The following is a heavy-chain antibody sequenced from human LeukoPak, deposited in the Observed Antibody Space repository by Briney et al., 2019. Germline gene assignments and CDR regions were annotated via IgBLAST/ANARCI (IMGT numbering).Heavy chain of an antibody. CDR3: ASHSHNWFDP. CDR2: IYTSGST. V-gene: IGHV4-61*02. Sequence: SETLSLTCTVSGGSISSSSYYWSWIRQPAGKGLEWIGRIYTSGSTNYNPSLKSRVTMSVDTSKNQFSLKLSSVTAADTAVYYCASHSHNWFDPWGQGTLVTVSS. CDR1: GGSISSSSYY. D-gene: IGHD4-11*01. J-gene: IGHJ5*02.